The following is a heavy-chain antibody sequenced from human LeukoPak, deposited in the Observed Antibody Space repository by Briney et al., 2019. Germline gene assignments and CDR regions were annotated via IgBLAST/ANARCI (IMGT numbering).Heavy chain of an antibody. D-gene: IGHD3-10*01. V-gene: IGHV3-23*01. CDR1: GFSFSSYS. CDR3: AKGSAQYYFDS. CDR2: IIESGENT. Sequence: GGSLRLSCAASGFSFSSYSMKWVRQAPGKGLEWVSAIIESGENTYYTDSVKGRFTISRDNSKNTLYLQMNSLRAEDTAFYYCAKGSAQYYFDSWGQGTLVTVSS. J-gene: IGHJ4*02.